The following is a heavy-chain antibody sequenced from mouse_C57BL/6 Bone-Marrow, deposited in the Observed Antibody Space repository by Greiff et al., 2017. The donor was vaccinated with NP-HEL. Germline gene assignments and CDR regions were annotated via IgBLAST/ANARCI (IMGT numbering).Heavy chain of an antibody. J-gene: IGHJ2*01. CDR1: GYTFTSYG. Sequence: QVQLQQSGAELARPGASVKLSCKASGYTFTSYGISWVMQRTGQGLEWIGEIYPRSGNTYYNEKFKGKATLTADKSSSTAYMELRSLTSEDAAVYFCARLGVITTVVADYWGQGTTLTVSS. D-gene: IGHD1-1*01. CDR2: IYPRSGNT. CDR3: ARLGVITTVVADY. V-gene: IGHV1-81*01.